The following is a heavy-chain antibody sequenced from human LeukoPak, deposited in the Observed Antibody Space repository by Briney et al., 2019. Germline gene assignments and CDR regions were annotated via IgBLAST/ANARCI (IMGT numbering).Heavy chain of an antibody. D-gene: IGHD1-1*01. CDR1: GFTFSSFA. CDR2: ISGSGGST. Sequence: PGGSLRLSCAASGFTFSSFAMSWVRRAPGKGLEWVSAISGSGGSTYYADSVKGRFTISRDNSKNTLSLQMNSLRAEDTAIYYCAKASNTWNYFDYWGQGTLVTVSS. V-gene: IGHV3-23*01. J-gene: IGHJ4*02. CDR3: AKASNTWNYFDY.